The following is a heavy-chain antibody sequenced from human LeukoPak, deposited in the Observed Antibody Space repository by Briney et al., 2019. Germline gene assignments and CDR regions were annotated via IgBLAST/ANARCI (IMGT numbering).Heavy chain of an antibody. Sequence: GGSLRLSCAASGFTFSGSAMHWVRQASGKGLEWVGRLRSRANSYATAYAASVKGRFTISRDNAKNSLYLQMNSLRAEDTAVYYCARDRLHYGEYEKTFDYWGQGTLVTVSS. V-gene: IGHV3-73*01. CDR1: GFTFSGSA. CDR3: ARDRLHYGEYEKTFDY. CDR2: LRSRANSYAT. J-gene: IGHJ4*02. D-gene: IGHD4-17*01.